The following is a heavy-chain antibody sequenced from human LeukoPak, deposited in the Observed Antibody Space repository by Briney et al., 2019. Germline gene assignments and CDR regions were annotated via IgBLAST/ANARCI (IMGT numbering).Heavy chain of an antibody. D-gene: IGHD6-13*01. CDR3: TRGDYSSSWYFDY. Sequence: GGSLRLSCAASGFTFSDYYMSWIRQAPGKGLEWVSYISSSGSTIYYADSVKGRFTISRDNAKNSLYLQMNSLRAEDTAVYYCTRGDYSSSWYFDYWGQGTLVTVSS. CDR1: GFTFSDYY. V-gene: IGHV3-11*04. CDR2: ISSSGSTI. J-gene: IGHJ4*02.